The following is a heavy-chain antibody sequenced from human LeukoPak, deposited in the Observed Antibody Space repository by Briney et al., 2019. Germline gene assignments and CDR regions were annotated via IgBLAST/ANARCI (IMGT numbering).Heavy chain of an antibody. Sequence: SETLSLTCTVSGGSVSSGTYYWSWIRQPPGKGLEWIGYIYYSGSTNYNPSLKSRVTISVDTSKNQFSLKLSSVTAADTAVYYCARDRVRGNSNPFFDYWGQGTLVTVSS. D-gene: IGHD4-11*01. J-gene: IGHJ4*02. CDR2: IYYSGST. CDR1: GGSVSSGTYY. CDR3: ARDRVRGNSNPFFDY. V-gene: IGHV4-61*01.